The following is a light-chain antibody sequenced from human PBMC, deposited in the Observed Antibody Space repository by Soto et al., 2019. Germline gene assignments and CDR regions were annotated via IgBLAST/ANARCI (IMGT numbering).Light chain of an antibody. V-gene: IGKV3-15*01. CDR1: QSVSSN. Sequence: IVLTQSPGTLSLSPGERGALSCRASQSVSSNYVAWYQQKPGQAHRLLISGASTRATGIQARFSGSESGTEFTLTIRSLQPEDFATYYCKQFNTYPITFGQGTRLEIK. CDR2: GAS. CDR3: KQFNTYPIT. J-gene: IGKJ5*01.